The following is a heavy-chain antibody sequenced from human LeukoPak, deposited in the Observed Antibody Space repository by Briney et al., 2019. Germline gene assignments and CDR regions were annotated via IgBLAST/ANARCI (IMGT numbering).Heavy chain of an antibody. Sequence: ASVKVSCKASGYTFTGYYMHWVRQAPGQGLEWMGWINPNRGGTKYAQKLQGRVTMTRDPSISTAYMELSRLRSDDTAVYYCARDRGLRAYYFDYWGQGPLVTVSS. V-gene: IGHV1-2*02. D-gene: IGHD3-10*01. CDR2: INPNRGGT. CDR3: ARDRGLRAYYFDY. CDR1: GYTFTGYY. J-gene: IGHJ4*02.